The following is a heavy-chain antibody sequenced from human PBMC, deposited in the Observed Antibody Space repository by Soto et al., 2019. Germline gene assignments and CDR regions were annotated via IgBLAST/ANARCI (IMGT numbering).Heavy chain of an antibody. J-gene: IGHJ6*02. D-gene: IGHD3-10*01. Sequence: GGSLRLSCAASGFTFSTYGMHWVRQAPGKGLEWVTVILYDGSNKYYADSVKGRFTISRDNSKNTLYLQMNSLRAEDTAVYYCAKDRGNYYGSGSTPYHYYGMDVWGQGTSVTVSS. CDR3: AKDRGNYYGSGSTPYHYYGMDV. CDR2: ILYDGSNK. V-gene: IGHV3-30*18. CDR1: GFTFSTYG.